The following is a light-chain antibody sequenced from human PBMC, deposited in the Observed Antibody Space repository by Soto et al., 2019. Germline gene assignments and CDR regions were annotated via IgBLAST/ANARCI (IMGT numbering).Light chain of an antibody. J-gene: IGKJ5*01. CDR3: QQYDNLLL. CDR2: DAS. CDR1: QDITNS. Sequence: DIQMTQSPSSLSASVGDRVTLTCQASQDITNSLNWYQQKPGKAPKFLIYDASNLETGVPSRFSGSGSETNFTFTIGSMQPEYIATYYCQQYDNLLLFGQGTRLEIK. V-gene: IGKV1-33*01.